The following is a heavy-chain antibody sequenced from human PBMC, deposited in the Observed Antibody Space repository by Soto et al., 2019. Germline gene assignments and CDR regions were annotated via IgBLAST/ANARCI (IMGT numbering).Heavy chain of an antibody. D-gene: IGHD2-2*01. V-gene: IGHV3-11*01. CDR3: ARDLHQMLSHKHYEYYLDV. Sequence: QVQLVESGGDLVKPGGSLRLSCVAYGFSFSDYSMTWMRQAPGGGLDFVAFISNTAITDYYADSVKCRFTISRDNARNSVYLQMDSLRAEDAAVYDCARDLHQMLSHKHYEYYLDVWCTGTTVTVSS. J-gene: IGHJ6*03. CDR1: GFSFSDYS. CDR2: ISNTAITD.